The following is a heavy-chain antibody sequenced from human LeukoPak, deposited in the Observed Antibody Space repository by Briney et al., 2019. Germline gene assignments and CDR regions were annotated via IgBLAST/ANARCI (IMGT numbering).Heavy chain of an antibody. CDR2: ISSSGNTI. D-gene: IGHD3-9*01. Sequence: PGGSLRLSCAASGFTFSDYYMSWIRLAPGKGLEWVSYISSSGNTIYYADSVKGRFTISRDNAKNSLYLQMNSLRAEDTAMYYCARDILTGFFGNWGQGTLVTVSS. V-gene: IGHV3-11*04. CDR3: ARDILTGFFGN. CDR1: GFTFSDYY. J-gene: IGHJ4*02.